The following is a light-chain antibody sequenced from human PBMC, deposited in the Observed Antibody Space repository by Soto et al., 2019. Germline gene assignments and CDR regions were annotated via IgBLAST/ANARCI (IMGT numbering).Light chain of an antibody. CDR1: QSVGTY. J-gene: IGKJ2*01. V-gene: IGKV3-11*01. CDR3: HQRSGWPRT. CDR2: DAS. Sequence: EIVLTQSPATLSLSPGDTATLSCRASQSVGTYLTWYQQKPGQPPRLLMYDASNRATGIPARFSGSGSGTDFLLTISSLEPEDFAVYYCHQRSGWPRTFGQGTNLEIK.